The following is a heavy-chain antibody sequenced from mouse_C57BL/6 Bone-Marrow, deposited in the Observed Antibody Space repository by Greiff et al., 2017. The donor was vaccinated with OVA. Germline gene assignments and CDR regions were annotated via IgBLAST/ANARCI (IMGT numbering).Heavy chain of an antibody. CDR3: ARRGLYWYFGV. J-gene: IGHJ1*03. Sequence: EVKLVESGAGLVQPGGSLKLSCAASGFTFSDYYMYWVRQTPEKRLEWVAYISTGGGSTYYPATVQGRFTISTDNSTNTLYLQMSRLKSEDTAMYYCARRGLYWYFGVWGTGTTVTVSS. V-gene: IGHV5-12*01. CDR2: ISTGGGST. CDR1: GFTFSDYY.